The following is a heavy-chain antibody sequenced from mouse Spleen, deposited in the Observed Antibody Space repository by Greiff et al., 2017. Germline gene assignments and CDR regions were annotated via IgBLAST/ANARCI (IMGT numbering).Heavy chain of an antibody. CDR3: AITTAKMAYYYAMDY. V-gene: IGHV1-50*01. Sequence: QVQLKQPGAELVKPGASVKLSCKASGYTFTSYWMQWVKQRPGQGLEWIGEIDPSDSYTNYNQKFKGKATLTVDTSSSTAYMQLSSLTSEDSAVYYCAITTAKMAYYYAMDYWGQGTSVTVSS. CDR1: GYTFTSYW. D-gene: IGHD1-2*01. CDR2: IDPSDSYT. J-gene: IGHJ4*01.